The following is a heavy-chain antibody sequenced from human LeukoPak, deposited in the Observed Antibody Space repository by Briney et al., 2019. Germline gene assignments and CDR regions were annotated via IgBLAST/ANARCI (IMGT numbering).Heavy chain of an antibody. CDR2: IYYSGST. CDR1: GGSISSYY. Sequence: SETLSLTCTVSGGSISSYYWSWIRQPPGKGLEWVGYIYYSGSTNFNPSLKSRVTISVDTSKNQFSLKLSSVTAADTAVYYCARGGTYYYDSSGYVWGQGTLVTVSS. D-gene: IGHD3-22*01. CDR3: ARGGTYYYDSSGYV. V-gene: IGHV4-59*01. J-gene: IGHJ4*02.